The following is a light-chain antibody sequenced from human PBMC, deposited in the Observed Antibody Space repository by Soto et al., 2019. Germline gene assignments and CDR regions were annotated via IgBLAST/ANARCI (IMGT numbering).Light chain of an antibody. V-gene: IGKV1-5*03. Sequence: EIQMTQSPSTLSASVGDRVTITCRASQSISNWLAWYQQKPGKAPKLLIYKASSLESGVPSRFSGSGSGTEFTLTISSLQPDDFSPYYCHQYSSYSPAFGQGTKVEIK. CDR2: KAS. CDR1: QSISNW. J-gene: IGKJ1*01. CDR3: HQYSSYSPA.